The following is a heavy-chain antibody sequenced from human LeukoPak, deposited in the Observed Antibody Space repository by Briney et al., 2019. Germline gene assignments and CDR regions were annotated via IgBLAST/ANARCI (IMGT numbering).Heavy chain of an antibody. J-gene: IGHJ4*02. CDR2: IWYDGNKR. CDR3: ARGISAADY. Sequence: GGSLRLSCAASGFTFSTYGMHWVRQAPDKGLEWVALIWYDGNKRYYADSVKGRFTISRDNSNNTLYLQMNSLRAEDTAVYYCARGISAADYWGQGTLVTVSS. V-gene: IGHV3-33*01. D-gene: IGHD6-13*01. CDR1: GFTFSTYG.